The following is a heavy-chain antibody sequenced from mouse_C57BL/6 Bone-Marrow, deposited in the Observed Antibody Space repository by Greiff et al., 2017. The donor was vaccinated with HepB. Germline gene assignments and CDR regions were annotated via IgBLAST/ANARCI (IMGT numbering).Heavy chain of an antibody. Sequence: VQLQQPGAELVKPGASVKLSCKASGYTFTSYWMHWVKQRPGRGLEWIGRIDPNSGGTKYNEKFKSKATLTVDKPSTTAYMQLSSLTSEDSAVYYCARRGITAVVAKDWYFEVWGTGTTVTVSS. CDR3: ARRGITAVVAKDWYFEV. CDR1: GYTFTSYW. CDR2: IDPNSGGT. D-gene: IGHD1-1*01. J-gene: IGHJ1*03. V-gene: IGHV1-72*01.